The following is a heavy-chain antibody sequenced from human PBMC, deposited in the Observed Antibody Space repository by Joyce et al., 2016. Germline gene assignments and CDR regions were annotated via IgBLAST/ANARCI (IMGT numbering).Heavy chain of an antibody. D-gene: IGHD4/OR15-4a*01. CDR3: AKDVLSWYYGMDV. V-gene: IGHV3-23*01. CDR1: GFTFNAYA. Sequence: LLESGGGLVQPGGSLRLSCAASGFTFNAYAMYWVRQAPGRGLEWVSAISGSGHNTYYAASVKGRFTVSRDNSKHTFYLHMNSLRAEDTAVYYCAKDVLSWYYGMDVWGPGTTVIISS. J-gene: IGHJ6*02. CDR2: ISGSGHNT.